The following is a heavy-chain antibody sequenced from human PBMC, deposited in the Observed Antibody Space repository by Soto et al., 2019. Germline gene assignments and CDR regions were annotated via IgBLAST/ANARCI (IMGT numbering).Heavy chain of an antibody. J-gene: IGHJ4*02. CDR2: IIPNFGTA. CDR3: ARVKGFWSGYFYYFDY. CDR1: GGTFSSYA. V-gene: IGHV1-69*13. D-gene: IGHD3-3*01. Sequence: SVKVSCKASGGTFSSYAISWVRQAPGQGLEWMGGIIPNFGTANYAQKFQGRVTITADESTSTAYMELSSLRSEDTAVYYCARVKGFWSGYFYYFDYWGQGTLVTVSS.